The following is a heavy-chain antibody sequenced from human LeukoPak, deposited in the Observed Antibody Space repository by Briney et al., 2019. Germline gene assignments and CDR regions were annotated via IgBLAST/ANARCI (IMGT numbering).Heavy chain of an antibody. CDR2: MNPNSGNT. CDR3: ARGIQLWLLDY. Sequence: ASVKVSCKASGYTFTSYDINWVRQATGQGLEWMGWMNPNSGNTGYAQKFQGRVTITRNTSISTAYMELSRLRSDDTAVYYCARGIQLWLLDYWGQGTLVTVSS. V-gene: IGHV1-8*03. CDR1: GYTFTSYD. J-gene: IGHJ4*02. D-gene: IGHD5-18*01.